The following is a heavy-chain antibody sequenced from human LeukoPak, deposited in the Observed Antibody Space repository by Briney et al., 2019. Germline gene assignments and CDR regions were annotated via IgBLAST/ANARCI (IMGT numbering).Heavy chain of an antibody. CDR1: GFTFSSDE. CDR3: ARANRAWSSFDY. Sequence: GGSLRLSCAASGFTFSSDEMNWVRQAPGKGLEWVSYISSSGSTIYYADSVKGRFTISRDNAKNSLYLQMNSLRAEDTAVYYCARANRAWSSFDYWGQGTLVTVSS. CDR2: ISSSGSTI. V-gene: IGHV3-48*03. J-gene: IGHJ4*02. D-gene: IGHD2-8*02.